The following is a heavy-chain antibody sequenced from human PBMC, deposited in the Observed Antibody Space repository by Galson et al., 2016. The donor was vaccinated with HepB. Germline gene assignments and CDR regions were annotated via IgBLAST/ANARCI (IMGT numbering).Heavy chain of an antibody. J-gene: IGHJ6*02. V-gene: IGHV1-18*01. CDR2: ISAHNGHT. CDR1: GYTFSSFG. Sequence: SVKVSCKASGYTFSSFGVSWVRQAPGQGLEWMGWISAHNGHTNFDQKFQGRVTMTTDTSTSTAYMELRSLRSDDSAVYYWARATIGGSGPYYHYCGMDVWGQGTTVTVSS. CDR3: ARATIGGSGPYYHYCGMDV. D-gene: IGHD3-16*01.